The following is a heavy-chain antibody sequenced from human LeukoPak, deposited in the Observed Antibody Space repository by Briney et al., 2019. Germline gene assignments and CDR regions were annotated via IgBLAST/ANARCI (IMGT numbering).Heavy chain of an antibody. CDR1: GFTFSTYW. CDR3: AKGPGGGATVSFDY. D-gene: IGHD1-26*01. V-gene: IGHV3-74*01. J-gene: IGHJ4*02. CDR2: ISSDGSST. Sequence: TGGSLRLSCAASGFTFSTYWMHWVRQAPGKGLLWVSRISSDGSSTSYADSVKGRFTVSRDNARNTLYLQMSSLRAEDTAVYCCAKGPGGGATVSFDYWGQGTLVTVSS.